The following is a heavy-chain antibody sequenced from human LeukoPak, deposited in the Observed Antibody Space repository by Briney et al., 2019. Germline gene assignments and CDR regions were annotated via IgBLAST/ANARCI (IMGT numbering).Heavy chain of an antibody. V-gene: IGHV3-53*01. CDR1: GFTVSSNY. CDR3: ARWATMVRGGRAFDY. Sequence: GGSLRLSCAASGFTVSSNYMSWVRQAPGKGLEWVSVIYSGGSTYYADSVKGRFTISRDNSKNTLYLQMNSLRAEDTAVYYCARWATMVRGGRAFDYWGQGTLVTVSS. D-gene: IGHD3-10*01. CDR2: IYSGGST. J-gene: IGHJ4*02.